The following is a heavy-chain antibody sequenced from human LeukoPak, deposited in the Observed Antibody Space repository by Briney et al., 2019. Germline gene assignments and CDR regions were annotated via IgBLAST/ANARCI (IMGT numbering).Heavy chain of an antibody. V-gene: IGHV1-46*01. Sequence: GASVKVSCKASGYTFTSYYMHWVRQAPGQGLEWMGVINPSTGSTTFAQKFQGRVTMTRDTSTSTVYMELSSLRSEDTAVYYCERGAYDFWSGYSDYWGQGTLVTVSS. J-gene: IGHJ4*02. CDR1: GYTFTSYY. CDR3: ERGAYDFWSGYSDY. D-gene: IGHD3-3*01. CDR2: INPSTGST.